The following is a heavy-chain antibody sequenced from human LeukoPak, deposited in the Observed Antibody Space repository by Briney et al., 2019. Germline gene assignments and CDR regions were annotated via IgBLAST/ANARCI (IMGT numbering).Heavy chain of an antibody. D-gene: IGHD5-18*01. CDR1: GFTFSSYA. Sequence: PGGSLRLSCAASGFTFSSYAMHWVRQAPGKGLEWVAVISYDGSNKYYADSVKGRFTISRDNSKNTLYLQMNSLRAEDTAVYYCARDRLPGYSYGLDYRGQGTLVTVSS. J-gene: IGHJ4*02. CDR2: ISYDGSNK. CDR3: ARDRLPGYSYGLDY. V-gene: IGHV3-30*04.